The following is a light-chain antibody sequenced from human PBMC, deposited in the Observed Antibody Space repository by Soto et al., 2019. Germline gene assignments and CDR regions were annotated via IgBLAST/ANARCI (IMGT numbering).Light chain of an antibody. CDR2: AAS. J-gene: IGKJ1*01. Sequence: DIQMTQSPSSLSASVGDTVTITCRASQGISNYFAWYQQKPGQVPKLLIYAASTLQSGVPSRFSGSGSGTYFTLTISSLRPDDVATYYCQKYNNAPQTFCQGTKVEI. CDR1: QGISNY. V-gene: IGKV1-27*01. CDR3: QKYNNAPQT.